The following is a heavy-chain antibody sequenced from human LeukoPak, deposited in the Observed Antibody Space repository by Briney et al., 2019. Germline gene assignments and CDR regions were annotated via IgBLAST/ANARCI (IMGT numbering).Heavy chain of an antibody. CDR2: ISSGDRT. Sequence: GSLRLSCAASGFTFTSYAMSWVRQAPGKGLEWVSAISSGDRTYYADSVKGRFTISRDNSKNTVTLQMNSLRAEDTAVYYCARDWYFDYWGQGTLVTVSS. V-gene: IGHV3-23*01. CDR1: GFTFTSYA. J-gene: IGHJ4*02. CDR3: ARDWYFDY.